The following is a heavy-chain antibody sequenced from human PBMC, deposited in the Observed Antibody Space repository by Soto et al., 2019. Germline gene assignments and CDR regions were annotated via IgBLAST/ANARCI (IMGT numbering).Heavy chain of an antibody. CDR1: GFTFSSYS. D-gene: IGHD6-13*01. J-gene: IGHJ1*01. V-gene: IGHV3-48*01. CDR3: ARDLGSSWYPEYFQH. CDR2: ISSSSSTI. Sequence: GGSLRLSCAAPGFTFSSYSMNWVRQAPGKGLEWVSYISSSSSTIYYADSVKGRFTISRDNAKNSLYLQMNSLRAEDTAVYYCARDLGSSWYPEYFQHWGEGT.